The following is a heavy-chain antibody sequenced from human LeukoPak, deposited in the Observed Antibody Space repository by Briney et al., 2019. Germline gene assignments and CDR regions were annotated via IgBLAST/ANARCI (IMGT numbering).Heavy chain of an antibody. D-gene: IGHD1-26*01. V-gene: IGHV1-8*03. CDR3: ARDRGSYYEGYYYYYMDV. CDR2: MNPNSGNT. J-gene: IGHJ6*03. CDR1: GYTFTSYD. Sequence: GASVKVSCKASGYTFTSYDINWVRQATGQGLEWMGWMNPNSGNTGYAQKFQGRVTITRNTSISTAYMELSSLRSEDTAVYYCARDRGSYYEGYYYYYMDVWGKGTTVTVSS.